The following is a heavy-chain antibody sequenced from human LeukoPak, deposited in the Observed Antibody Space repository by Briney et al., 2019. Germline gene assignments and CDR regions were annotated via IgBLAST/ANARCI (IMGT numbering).Heavy chain of an antibody. J-gene: IGHJ4*02. CDR1: GFTLSNYW. CDR2: ISTDGRDT. CDR3: AKEGANAFQDY. Sequence: GGSLRLSCAASGFTLSNYWMDWVRQGPGKGLVWVSRISTDGRDTTYADSVKGRFTISRDNAKDTVYLQMNSLRAEDTAVYYCAKEGANAFQDYWGQGALVTVSS. V-gene: IGHV3-74*01. D-gene: IGHD3-3*02.